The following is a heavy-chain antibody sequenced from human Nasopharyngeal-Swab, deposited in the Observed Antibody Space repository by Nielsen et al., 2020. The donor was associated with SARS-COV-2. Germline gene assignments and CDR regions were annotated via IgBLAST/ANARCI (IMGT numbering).Heavy chain of an antibody. J-gene: IGHJ4*02. D-gene: IGHD3-22*01. CDR1: GFTFSSYS. Sequence: GESLKISCAASGFTFSSYSMNWVRQAPGKGLEWVSSISSSSSYIYYADSVKGRFTISRDNAKNSLYLQMNSLRAEDTAVYYCASPRGYYDSSGAFAYWGQGTLVTVSS. CDR3: ASPRGYYDSSGAFAY. V-gene: IGHV3-21*01. CDR2: ISSSSSYI.